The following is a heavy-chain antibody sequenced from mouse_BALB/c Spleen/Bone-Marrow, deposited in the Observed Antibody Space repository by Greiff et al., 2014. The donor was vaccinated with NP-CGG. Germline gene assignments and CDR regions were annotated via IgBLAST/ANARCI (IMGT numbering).Heavy chain of an antibody. CDR1: GYSFTRYW. J-gene: IGHJ2*01. Sequence: QVQLQQSGPQLVRPGASVKISCKASGYSFTRYWMHWVKQRPGQGLEWIGMIAPSNSETRLNQRFKDKATLTVDKSSSTAYLQLSSPTSEDSAVYYCARRFDYWGQGTTLSLL. CDR2: IAPSNSET. CDR3: ARRFDY. V-gene: IGHV1-74*01.